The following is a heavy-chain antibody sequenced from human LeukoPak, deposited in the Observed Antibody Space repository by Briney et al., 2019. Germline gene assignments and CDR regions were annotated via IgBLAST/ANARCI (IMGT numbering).Heavy chain of an antibody. J-gene: IGHJ5*02. CDR2: ISGSGGST. CDR3: AKNRGWFREFDP. Sequence: GGSLRLSCAASGFTFSSYAMSWVRQAPGKGLEWVSAISGSGGSTYYADSVKGRFTISRDNSKNTLYLQMNSLRAEGTAVYYCAKNRGWFREFDPWGQATLVTVSS. CDR1: GFTFSSYA. V-gene: IGHV3-23*01. D-gene: IGHD3-10*01.